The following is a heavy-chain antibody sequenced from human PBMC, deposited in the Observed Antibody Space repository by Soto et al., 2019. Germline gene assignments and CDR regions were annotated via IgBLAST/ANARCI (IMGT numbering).Heavy chain of an antibody. Sequence: GGSLRLSCAASGFTFSRYGMHWVRQAPGQGLEWVAVIWFDGSNEYYADYVKGRFTISRDNSKNTLYLQVNSLRVDDTAVYYCARDPGGERRPFDYWGQGTLVTVSS. CDR2: IWFDGSNE. D-gene: IGHD1-1*01. CDR1: GFTFSRYG. CDR3: ARDPGGERRPFDY. V-gene: IGHV3-33*01. J-gene: IGHJ4*02.